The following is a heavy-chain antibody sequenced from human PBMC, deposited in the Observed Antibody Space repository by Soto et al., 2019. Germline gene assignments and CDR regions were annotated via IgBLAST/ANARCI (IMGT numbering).Heavy chain of an antibody. V-gene: IGHV3-9*01. CDR3: AKGLATIKDFGYCDY. Sequence: EVQLVESGGGLVQPGRSLRLSCAASGFTFDDYAMHWVRQAPGKGLEWVSGISWNSGSIGYADSVKGRFTISRDNAQNALYLHMNSLRAEDTALYYCAKGLATIKDFGYCDYWGQGNLVTVSA. CDR2: ISWNSGSI. D-gene: IGHD5-12*01. CDR1: GFTFDDYA. J-gene: IGHJ4*02.